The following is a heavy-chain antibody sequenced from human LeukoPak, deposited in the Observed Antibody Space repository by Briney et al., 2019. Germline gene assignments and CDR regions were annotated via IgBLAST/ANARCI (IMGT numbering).Heavy chain of an antibody. V-gene: IGHV3-30-3*01. Sequence: PGGSLRLSCAASGFTFSSYAMHWVRQAPGKGLEWVAVISYDGSNKYYADSVKGRFTISRDNSKNTLYLQMNSLRAEDTAVYYCARVGQLWFPLGGMDVWGQGTTVTVSS. CDR1: GFTFSSYA. CDR3: ARVGQLWFPLGGMDV. D-gene: IGHD5-18*01. J-gene: IGHJ6*02. CDR2: ISYDGSNK.